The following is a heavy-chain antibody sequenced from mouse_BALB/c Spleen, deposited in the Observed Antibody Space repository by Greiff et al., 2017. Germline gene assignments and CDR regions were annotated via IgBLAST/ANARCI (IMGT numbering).Heavy chain of an antibody. D-gene: IGHD2-3*01. Sequence: DLVKPGASVKLSCKASGYTFTSYWINWIKQRPGQGLEWIGRIAPGSGSTYYNEMFKGKATLTVDTSSSTAYIQRSSLSSEDSAVYFGARNYDGYYDWYFDVWGAGTTVTVSS. CDR3: ARNYDGYYDWYFDV. J-gene: IGHJ1*01. CDR2: IAPGSGST. CDR1: GYTFTSYW. V-gene: IGHV1S41*01.